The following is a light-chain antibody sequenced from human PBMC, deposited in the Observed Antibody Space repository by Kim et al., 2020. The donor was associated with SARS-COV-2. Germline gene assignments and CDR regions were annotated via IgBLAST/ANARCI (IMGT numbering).Light chain of an antibody. CDR2: AAS. CDR1: QGIDNY. V-gene: IGKV1-12*01. CDR3: QQAKYFPYT. Sequence: DIQMTQSPSFVSASVGDRVTITCRASQGIDNYLAWYQEKRGKVPKLLIYAASNLQSGVPSRFSGSGSGTDFTLTISSLQPEDFATYYCQQAKYFPYTFAQGTKLEI. J-gene: IGKJ2*01.